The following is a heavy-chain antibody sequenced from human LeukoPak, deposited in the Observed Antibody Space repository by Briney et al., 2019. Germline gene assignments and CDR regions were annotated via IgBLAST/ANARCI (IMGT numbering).Heavy chain of an antibody. J-gene: IGHJ2*01. Sequence: SETLSLTCTVSGCTISSYFWSWIRQPPGKGLEWIGYIYYSGSTNYNYNPYLKSRVTLSVDTSKNHFSLKLSSVNAADTAVYYCARQKYDYGANHWYFDLWGRGTLVTVSS. CDR1: GCTISSYF. CDR3: ARQKYDYGANHWYFDL. CDR2: IYYSGST. D-gene: IGHD4/OR15-4a*01. V-gene: IGHV4-59*08.